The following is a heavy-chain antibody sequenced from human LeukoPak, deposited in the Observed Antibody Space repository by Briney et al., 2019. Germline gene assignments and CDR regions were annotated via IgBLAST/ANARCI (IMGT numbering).Heavy chain of an antibody. CDR3: ARQGQLVAGYYFDY. CDR2: IKQDGSEK. Sequence: PGGSLRLSCAASGFTFSSYWMSWVRQAPGKGLEWVANIKQDGSEKYYVDSVKGRFTISRDNAKNSLYLQMNSLRAEDTAVYYCARQGQLVAGYYFDYWGQGTLVTVSS. D-gene: IGHD6-6*01. CDR1: GFTFSSYW. V-gene: IGHV3-7*01. J-gene: IGHJ4*02.